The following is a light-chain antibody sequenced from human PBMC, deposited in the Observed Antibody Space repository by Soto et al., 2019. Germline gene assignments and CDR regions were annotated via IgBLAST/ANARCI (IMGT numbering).Light chain of an antibody. J-gene: IGKJ1*01. CDR2: AAS. CDR1: QGISSY. V-gene: IGKV1-9*01. Sequence: DIQLTQSPSFLSASVGDRVTITCRARQGISSYLAWDQQKPGKAPKLLIYAASTLQSGVPSRFSGSGSGTEFTLTISRLQPEDFATYYCQQLNSYPWTFGQGTKVEIK. CDR3: QQLNSYPWT.